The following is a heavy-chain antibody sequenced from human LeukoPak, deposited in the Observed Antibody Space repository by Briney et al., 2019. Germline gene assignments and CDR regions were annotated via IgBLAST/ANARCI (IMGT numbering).Heavy chain of an antibody. D-gene: IGHD1-26*01. V-gene: IGHV3-33*01. CDR1: GFTFETFG. J-gene: IGHJ4*02. Sequence: GGSLRLSCAASGFTFETFGMHWVRQSPGKGLEWVGVVWPNGRTTHYGDSVQGRFTISRDNSNSTLYLQMNSLRAEDTGLYYCARETVGTMSDWGQGTLVTVSS. CDR3: ARETVGTMSD. CDR2: VWPNGRTT.